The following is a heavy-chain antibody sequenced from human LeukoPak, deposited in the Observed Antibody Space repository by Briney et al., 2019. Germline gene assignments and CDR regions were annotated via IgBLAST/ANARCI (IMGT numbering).Heavy chain of an antibody. J-gene: IGHJ4*02. CDR2: IYHSGST. D-gene: IGHD4-17*01. V-gene: IGHV4-4*02. CDR3: ARNGDLCIDF. CDR1: GDSISGNNW. Sequence: PSGTLSLTCAVSGDSISGNNWWSWVHQPPGKGLEWIGEIYHSGSTTYNPSLKSRVTISVDESKNHFSLKLSSVTAADTAVYYCARNGDLCIDFWGQGTLVTVSS.